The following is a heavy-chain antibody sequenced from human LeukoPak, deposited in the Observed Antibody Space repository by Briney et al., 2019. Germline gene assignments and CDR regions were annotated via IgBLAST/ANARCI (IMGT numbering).Heavy chain of an antibody. D-gene: IGHD3-22*01. V-gene: IGHV4-39*07. Sequence: SETLSLTCTVSGGSISSSSYYWGWIRQPPGKGLEWIGSIYYSGSTYYNPSLKSRVTISVDTSKNQFSLKLSSVTAADTAVYYCARRRFYYDSSGYYYASRLPNAFDIWGQGTMVTVSS. CDR3: ARRRFYYDSSGYYYASRLPNAFDI. CDR2: IYYSGST. J-gene: IGHJ3*02. CDR1: GGSISSSSYY.